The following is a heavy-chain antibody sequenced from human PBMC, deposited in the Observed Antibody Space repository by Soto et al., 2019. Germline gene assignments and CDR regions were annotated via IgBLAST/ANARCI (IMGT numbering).Heavy chain of an antibody. CDR2: IWYDGSNK. CDR1: GFTFSSYG. V-gene: IGHV3-33*01. D-gene: IGHD1-26*01. CDR3: AIDRAHLSGSYGPFDY. J-gene: IGHJ4*02. Sequence: QVQLVESGGGVVQPGRSLRLSCAASGFTFSSYGMHWVRQAPGKGLEWVAVIWYDGSNKYYVDSVKGRFTISRDNSKNTLYLQMNSLRAEDTAVYYCAIDRAHLSGSYGPFDYWGQGMLVTVSS.